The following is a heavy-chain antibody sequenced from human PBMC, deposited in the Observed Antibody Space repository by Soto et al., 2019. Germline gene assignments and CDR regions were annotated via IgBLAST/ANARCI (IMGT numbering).Heavy chain of an antibody. CDR2: VYHSGSN. CDR1: GGSISSGGYS. V-gene: IGHV4-30-2*01. J-gene: IGHJ3*02. CDR3: DRDPAI. Sequence: QLQLQESGSGLVKPSQTLSLTCAVSGGSISSGGYSWSWIRQPPGKGLEWMGYVYHSGSNYYTPYLKRRVTISVDRSKKQSSLKLSSVTAADTAVYYCDRDPAIWVKGTMVTVSS.